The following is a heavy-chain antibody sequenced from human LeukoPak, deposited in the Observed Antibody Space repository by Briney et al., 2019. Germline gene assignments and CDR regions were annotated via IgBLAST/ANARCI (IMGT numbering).Heavy chain of an antibody. V-gene: IGHV3-7*01. D-gene: IGHD3-22*01. J-gene: IGHJ4*02. Sequence: GGSLRLSCAASGFTFSRYWMSWVRQAPGKGLEWVANIKQDGSEKYYVDSVKGRFTISRDNAKNSLYLQMNSLRAEDTAVYYCARGFYDSSGSDYWGQGTLVTVSS. CDR3: ARGFYDSSGSDY. CDR1: GFTFSRYW. CDR2: IKQDGSEK.